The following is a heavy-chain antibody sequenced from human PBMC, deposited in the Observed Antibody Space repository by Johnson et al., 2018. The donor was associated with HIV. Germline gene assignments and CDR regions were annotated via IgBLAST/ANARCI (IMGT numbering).Heavy chain of an antibody. CDR3: AKVVTSSSSWQDDAFDI. CDR1: GFTFSSFW. Sequence: VQLVESGGGLVQPGGSLRLSCAASGFTFSSFWMTWVRQAPGRGLEWVGRIKSKTDGGTADYAGPVKGRFTISRDDSKNTLYLEMNSLRVEDTAVYYCAKVVTSSSSWQDDAFDIWGQGTMVTVSS. J-gene: IGHJ3*02. V-gene: IGHV3-15*01. CDR2: IKSKTDGGTA. D-gene: IGHD6-13*01.